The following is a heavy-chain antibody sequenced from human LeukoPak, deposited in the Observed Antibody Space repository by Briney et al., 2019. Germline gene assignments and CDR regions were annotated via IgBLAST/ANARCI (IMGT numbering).Heavy chain of an antibody. CDR2: IYSGGST. D-gene: IGHD3-16*01. Sequence: GGSLRLSCAASGFTVSSNYMSWVRQAPGKGLEWVSVIYSGGSTYYADSVKGRFTISRDNSKNTLYLQMNSLRAEDTAVYYCADGVGYYYHYYMDVWGKGTTVTISS. V-gene: IGHV3-66*01. CDR1: GFTVSSNY. J-gene: IGHJ6*03. CDR3: ADGVGYYYHYYMDV.